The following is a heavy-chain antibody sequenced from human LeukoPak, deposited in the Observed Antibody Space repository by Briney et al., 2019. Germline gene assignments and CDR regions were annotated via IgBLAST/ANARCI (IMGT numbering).Heavy chain of an antibody. CDR3: AKGVDTAMVNPFDY. J-gene: IGHJ4*02. D-gene: IGHD5-18*01. Sequence: GGSLRLSCAASGFTFSSSWMHWVRQAPEKGLVWVSRINSDGSSTSYADSVKGRFTISRDNSKNTLYLQMNSLRAEDTAVYYCAKGVDTAMVNPFDYWGQGTLVTVSS. CDR1: GFTFSSSW. CDR2: INSDGSST. V-gene: IGHV3-74*01.